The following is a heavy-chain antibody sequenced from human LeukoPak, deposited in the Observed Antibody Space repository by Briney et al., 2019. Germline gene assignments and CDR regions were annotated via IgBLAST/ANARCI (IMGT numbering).Heavy chain of an antibody. Sequence: PGGSLRLSCAASGFTFSSYAMHWVRQAPGKGLEWVAVISYDGSNKYYADSVKGRFTISRDNSKNTLYLQMNSLRAEDTAVYYCAKLHAPADCSSTSCYAWNWFDPWGQGTLVTVSS. D-gene: IGHD2-2*01. J-gene: IGHJ5*02. CDR1: GFTFSSYA. CDR3: AKLHAPADCSSTSCYAWNWFDP. V-gene: IGHV3-30*04. CDR2: ISYDGSNK.